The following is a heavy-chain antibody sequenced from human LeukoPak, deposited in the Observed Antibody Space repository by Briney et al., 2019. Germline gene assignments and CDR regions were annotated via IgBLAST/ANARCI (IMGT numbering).Heavy chain of an antibody. CDR3: ARDQEGFDY. V-gene: IGHV1-46*01. J-gene: IGHJ4*02. CDR1: GYTFTSNY. Sequence: ASVKVSCKASGYTFTSNYIHWVRQAPGQGLEWMGMIYPRDGSTSYAQKFQGRVTVTGDTSMSTVHMELSGLRSEDTAVYYCARDQEGFDYWGQGTLVTVSS. CDR2: IYPRDGST.